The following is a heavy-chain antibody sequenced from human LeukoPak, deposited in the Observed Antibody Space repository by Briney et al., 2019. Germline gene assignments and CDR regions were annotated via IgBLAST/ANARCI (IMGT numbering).Heavy chain of an antibody. J-gene: IGHJ4*02. V-gene: IGHV4-34*01. CDR3: ARGRVGYSGSYYGTFYY. D-gene: IGHD1-26*01. CDR1: GGSFSGYY. CDR2: INHSGST. Sequence: SETLSLTCAVYGGSFSGYYWSWIRQPPGKGLEWIGEINHSGSTNYNPSLKSRVTISVDTSKNQFSLKLSSVTAADTAVYYCARGRVGYSGSYYGTFYYWGQGTLVTVSS.